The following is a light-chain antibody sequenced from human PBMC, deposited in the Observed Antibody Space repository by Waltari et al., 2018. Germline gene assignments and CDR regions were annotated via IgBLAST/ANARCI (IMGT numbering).Light chain of an antibody. J-gene: IGKJ3*01. CDR1: QSVNSF. CDR3: QQRSNWPF. V-gene: IGKV3-11*01. Sequence: EVVLTQSPATLSLSPGERATLSCRASQSVNSFLAWYQQKPGQAPSLLLYDASDRATGIPARFSGSGSGTDFTLTISSLEPEDFAGYYCQQRSNWPFFGPGTKVDIK. CDR2: DAS.